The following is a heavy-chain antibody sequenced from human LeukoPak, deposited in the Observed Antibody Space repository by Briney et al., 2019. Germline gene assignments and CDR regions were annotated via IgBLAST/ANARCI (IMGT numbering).Heavy chain of an antibody. V-gene: IGHV3-30*03. D-gene: IGHD1-26*01. CDR2: ISYDGSNK. CDR3: APNSGSP. J-gene: IGHJ5*02. Sequence: MXWVRQAPGKGLEWVAVISYDGSNKYYADSVKGRFTISRDNSKNTLYLQMNSLRAEDTAVYYCAPNSGSPWGQGTLVTVSS.